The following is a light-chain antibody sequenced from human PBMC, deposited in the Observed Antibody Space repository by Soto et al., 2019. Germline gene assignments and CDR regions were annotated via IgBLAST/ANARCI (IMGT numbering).Light chain of an antibody. CDR1: SNNVGSHNL. J-gene: IGLJ2*01. V-gene: IGLV2-23*02. CDR2: EVS. Sequence: QSALTQPASVSGSPGQSITISCTGTSNNVGSHNLVSWYQHHPGKAPKLMIYEVSERPSGVSNRFSGSKSGNTASLRISGLQADDEADYYCCSYAGSSTSGVVFGGGTKLTVL. CDR3: CSYAGSSTSGVV.